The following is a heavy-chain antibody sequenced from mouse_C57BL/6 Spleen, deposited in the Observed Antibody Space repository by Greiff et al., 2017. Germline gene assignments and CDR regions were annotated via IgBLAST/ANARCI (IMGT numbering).Heavy chain of an antibody. CDR2: INPGSGGT. CDR3: ARSGRGCWAY. J-gene: IGHJ3*01. D-gene: IGHD3-1*01. V-gene: IGHV1-54*01. CDR1: GYAFTNYL. Sequence: VQLQQSGAELVRPGTSVKVSCKASGYAFTNYLIEWVKQRPGQGLEWIGVINPGSGGTNYNEKFKGKATLTADKSSSTAYMQLSSLTSEDSAVYFCARSGRGCWAYWGQGTLVTVSA.